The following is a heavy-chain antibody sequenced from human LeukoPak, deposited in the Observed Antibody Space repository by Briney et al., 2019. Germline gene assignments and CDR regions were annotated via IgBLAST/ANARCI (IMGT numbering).Heavy chain of an antibody. CDR3: ARNSRSGYDFDY. J-gene: IGHJ4*02. V-gene: IGHV4-34*01. CDR2: INHSGST. CDR1: GGSFSGYY. Sequence: SETLSLTCAVYGGSFSGYYWSWIRQPPGKGLEWIGEINHSGSTNYNPSLKSRVTISVDTSKNQFSLKLSSVTAADTAVYYCARNSRSGYDFDYWGQGTPVTVSS. D-gene: IGHD5-12*01.